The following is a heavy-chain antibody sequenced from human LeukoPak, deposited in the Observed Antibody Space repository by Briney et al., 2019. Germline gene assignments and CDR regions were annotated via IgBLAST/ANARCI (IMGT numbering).Heavy chain of an antibody. V-gene: IGHV4-39*01. Sequence: SETLSLTCTVSGGSISSSSYYWGWIRQPPGKGLEWIGSIYYSGSTYCNPSLKSRVTISVDTSKNQFSLKLSSVTAADTAVYYCARPRYGGFTIRAFDSWGQGTLVTVSS. CDR1: GGSISSSSYY. J-gene: IGHJ4*02. CDR3: ARPRYGGFTIRAFDS. CDR2: IYYSGST. D-gene: IGHD5-12*01.